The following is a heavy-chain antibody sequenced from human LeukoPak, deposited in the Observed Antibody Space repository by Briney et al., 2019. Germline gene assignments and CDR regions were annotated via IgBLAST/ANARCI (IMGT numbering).Heavy chain of an antibody. V-gene: IGHV3-9*01. Sequence: PGGSLRLSCAASGFTFDDYAMHWVRQAPGKGLEWVSGISWNSGSIGYADSVKGRFTISRDNAKNSLYLQMNSLGAEDTALYYCAKANYYGSGSYYDYWGQGTLVTVSS. CDR1: GFTFDDYA. J-gene: IGHJ4*02. D-gene: IGHD3-10*01. CDR3: AKANYYGSGSYYDY. CDR2: ISWNSGSI.